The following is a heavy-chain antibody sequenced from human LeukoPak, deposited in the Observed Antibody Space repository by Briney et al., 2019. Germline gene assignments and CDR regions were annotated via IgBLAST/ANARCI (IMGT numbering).Heavy chain of an antibody. Sequence: PGGSLRLSCGVSGFTFSHYGVLWVRQAPGKGLEWVAFIRYEGSNKYYADSVKGRFTISRDISKNTLYLQMNSLRAEDTAVYYCAKDKGGARIYFDYWGQGTLVTVSS. CDR2: IRYEGSNK. D-gene: IGHD1-26*01. CDR3: AKDKGGARIYFDY. J-gene: IGHJ4*02. CDR1: GFTFSHYG. V-gene: IGHV3-30*02.